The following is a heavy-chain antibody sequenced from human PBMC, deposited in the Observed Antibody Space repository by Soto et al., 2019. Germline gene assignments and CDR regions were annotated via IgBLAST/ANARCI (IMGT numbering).Heavy chain of an antibody. D-gene: IGHD3-22*01. Sequence: HVQLQEAVPGLVNPSQTLYLTCTFSGGSISSGDYYWSWIRQPPGKGLEWIGYIYYSASTYYNPSLKSRVTISVDTSKNQFSLKLSSVPAADTAVYYCARTIYYDMYYFDYLGQGTLVTVSS. CDR3: ARTIYYDMYYFDY. V-gene: IGHV4-30-4*01. CDR2: IYYSAST. CDR1: GGSISSGDYY. J-gene: IGHJ4*02.